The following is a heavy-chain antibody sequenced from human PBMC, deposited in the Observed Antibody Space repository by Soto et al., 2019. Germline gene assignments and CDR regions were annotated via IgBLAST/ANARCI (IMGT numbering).Heavy chain of an antibody. CDR2: IIPIFGTA. V-gene: IGHV1-69*01. CDR3: ASDLRGYSYGSRAFDI. D-gene: IGHD5-18*01. J-gene: IGHJ3*02. CDR1: GGTFSSYA. Sequence: QVQLVQSGAEVKKPGSSVKVSCKASGGTFSSYAISWVRQAPGQGLEWMGGIIPIFGTANYAQKFQGRVTITADESTSTAYRELSRLRSEDMAVYYCASDLRGYSYGSRAFDIWGQGTMVTVSS.